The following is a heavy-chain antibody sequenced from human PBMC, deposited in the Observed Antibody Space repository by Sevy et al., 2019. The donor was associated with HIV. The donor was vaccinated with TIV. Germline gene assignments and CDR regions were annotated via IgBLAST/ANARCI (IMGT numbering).Heavy chain of an antibody. CDR2: ISRSTNAI. CDR1: GFSFSDYY. Sequence: GGSLRLSCAASGFSFSDYYMTWIRQAPGKGLEWVSYISRSTNAIFYADSVKGRFIISRDNTKKSLYLRMNTLRAEDTAVYYCARVGLAASGGGFGAFDMWGQGSMVTVSS. D-gene: IGHD6-13*01. V-gene: IGHV3-11*01. J-gene: IGHJ3*02. CDR3: ARVGLAASGGGFGAFDM.